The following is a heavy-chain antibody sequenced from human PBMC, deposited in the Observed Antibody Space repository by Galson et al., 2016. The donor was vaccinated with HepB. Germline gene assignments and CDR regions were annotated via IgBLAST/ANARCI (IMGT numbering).Heavy chain of an antibody. CDR2: ISYDGSNK. J-gene: IGHJ3*02. V-gene: IGHV3-30*04. CDR3: ARDSMATITGLDGFDI. CDR1: GFTFSSYT. Sequence: SLRLSCAASGFTFSSYTMNWVRQAPGKGLEWVAVISYDGSNKFYADSVKGRFTISRDNSKNTLYLQMNSLRAEDTAVYYCARDSMATITGLDGFDIWGRGTMVTVSP. D-gene: IGHD5-24*01.